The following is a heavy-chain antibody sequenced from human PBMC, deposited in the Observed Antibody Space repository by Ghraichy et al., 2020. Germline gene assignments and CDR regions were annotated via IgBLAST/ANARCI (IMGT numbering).Heavy chain of an antibody. J-gene: IGHJ4*02. CDR2: INQDGSEK. CDR3: ATDTTGD. D-gene: IGHD1-14*01. CDR1: GFTFSSYW. V-gene: IGHV3-7*03. Sequence: GGSLRFSCAASGFTFSSYWMSWVRQAPGKGLEWVANINQDGSEKFYVDSVKGRFTISRNNAKNSINLQMNSLRAEDTAVYYCATDTTGDWGQGTLVTVSS.